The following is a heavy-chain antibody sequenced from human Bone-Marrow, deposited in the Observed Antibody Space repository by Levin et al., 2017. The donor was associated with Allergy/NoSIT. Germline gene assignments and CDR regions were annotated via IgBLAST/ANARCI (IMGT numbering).Heavy chain of an antibody. CDR3: ARDFYYGSGSPRGYGMDV. J-gene: IGHJ6*02. CDR1: GFMFRNYS. Sequence: GGSLRLSCVASGFMFRNYSMNWVRQTPGKGLEWVSSISSGAIYTYHADSLEGRFTISRDNDQNSLFLEMTSLKVEDTAVYYCARDFYYGSGSPRGYGMDVWGQGTTVTVSS. V-gene: IGHV3-21*01. CDR2: ISSGAIYT. D-gene: IGHD3-10*01.